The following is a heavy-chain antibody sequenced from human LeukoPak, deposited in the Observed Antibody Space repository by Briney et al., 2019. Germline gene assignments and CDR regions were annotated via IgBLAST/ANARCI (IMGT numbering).Heavy chain of an antibody. CDR1: GFTFSTYW. D-gene: IGHD2-21*02. V-gene: IGHV3-74*01. J-gene: IGHJ4*02. Sequence: GGSLRLSCAVSGFTFSTYWMHWVRQAPGKGLVWVSRISRDGTSRTYADSVMGRFTISRDSARNTPYLQMDSLRAEDTAVYYCVRGTSRDYGYGGDDPYWGQGTLVIVSS. CDR2: ISRDGTSR. CDR3: VRGTSRDYGYGGDDPY.